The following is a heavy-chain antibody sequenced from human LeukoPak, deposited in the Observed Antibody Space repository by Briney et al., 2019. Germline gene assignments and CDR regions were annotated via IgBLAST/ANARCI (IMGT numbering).Heavy chain of an antibody. D-gene: IGHD1-26*01. CDR2: ISGSGGGT. J-gene: IGHJ4*02. CDR1: GFTFSSYA. Sequence: GGSLRLSCAASGFTFSSYAMSWVRQAPEKGLEWVSTISGSGGGTYYADSVKGRFTISRDDSKNTLYLQMNSLRAEDTAVYYCARDLGRYRNNYFDYWGQGTLVTVSS. V-gene: IGHV3-23*01. CDR3: ARDLGRYRNNYFDY.